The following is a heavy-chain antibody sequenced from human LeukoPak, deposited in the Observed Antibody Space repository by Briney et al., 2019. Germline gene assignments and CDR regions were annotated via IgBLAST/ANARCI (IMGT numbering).Heavy chain of an antibody. Sequence: PSETLSLTCAVYGGSFSGYYWSWIRQPPGKGLEWIGEINHSGSTNYNPSLKSRVTISVDTSKNQFSLKLSSVTAADTAVYYCARRGYSYGVGWGQGTLVTVSS. V-gene: IGHV4-34*01. CDR3: ARRGYSYGVG. CDR2: INHSGST. D-gene: IGHD5-18*01. CDR1: GGSFSGYY. J-gene: IGHJ4*02.